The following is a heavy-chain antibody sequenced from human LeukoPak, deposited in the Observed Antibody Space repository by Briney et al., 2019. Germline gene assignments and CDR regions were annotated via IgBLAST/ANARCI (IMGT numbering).Heavy chain of an antibody. J-gene: IGHJ4*02. CDR1: GFTLSSKW. V-gene: IGHV3-7*01. CDR3: ARDRRTYYDSSSYYDY. Sequence: GRSRSLACAASGFTLSSKWMRWVRQAPGKWLEWVATTKQVGSEKYYVNSVKGQFTISRDNAKNSMYLQMNSLRAEDTAVYYCARDRRTYYDSSSYYDYWGQGTLVTVAS. D-gene: IGHD3-22*01. CDR2: TKQVGSEK.